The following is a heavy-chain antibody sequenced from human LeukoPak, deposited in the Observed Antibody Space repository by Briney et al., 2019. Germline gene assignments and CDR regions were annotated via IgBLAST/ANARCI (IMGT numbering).Heavy chain of an antibody. CDR2: VDPEDGET. Sequence: ATVKLSXKVSGYTFTDYYMHWVQQAPGKGLEWMGLVDPEDGETIYAEKFQGRVIITADTSTDTAYMELSSLRSEDTAVYYCATDQNRRGGEGYWGQGTLVTVSS. V-gene: IGHV1-69-2*01. J-gene: IGHJ4*02. CDR3: ATDQNRRGGEGY. CDR1: GYTFTDYY. D-gene: IGHD2-15*01.